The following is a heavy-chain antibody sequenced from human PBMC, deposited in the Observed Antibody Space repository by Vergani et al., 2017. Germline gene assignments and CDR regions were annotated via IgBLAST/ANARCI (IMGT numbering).Heavy chain of an antibody. CDR2: ISAYNGNT. V-gene: IGHV1-18*04. J-gene: IGHJ6*02. CDR1: GYTFTSYG. Sequence: QVQLVQSGAEVKKPGASVKVSCKASGYTFTSYGISWVRQAPGQGLEWMGWISAYNGNTNYAQKLQGRVTMTTDTSTSTAYMERRILRSDDTAVYYCVRDPDIVLVPAAQYFFYYSGMDVWGQGTTVTVSS. CDR3: VRDPDIVLVPAAQYFFYYSGMDV. D-gene: IGHD2-2*01.